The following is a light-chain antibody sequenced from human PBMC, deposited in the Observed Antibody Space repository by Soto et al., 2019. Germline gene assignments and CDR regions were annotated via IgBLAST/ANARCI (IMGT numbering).Light chain of an antibody. J-gene: IGKJ5*01. V-gene: IGKV1-33*01. Sequence: DIQMTQSPSSLSASIGERVIITCRASQNITNNLSWYQQKPGKAPNLLIYHASKLAKGVTPRFSGSGSGTDFSFIITSLQREDLATYYCQQYYGLPPLTFGQGTRLEI. CDR2: HAS. CDR1: QNITNN. CDR3: QQYYGLPPLT.